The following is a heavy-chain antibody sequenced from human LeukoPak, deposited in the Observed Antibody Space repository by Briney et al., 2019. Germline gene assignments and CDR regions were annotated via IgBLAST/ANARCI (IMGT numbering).Heavy chain of an antibody. J-gene: IGHJ4*02. CDR3: ARDNPTRGYSAYDLDY. D-gene: IGHD5-12*01. CDR2: ISSSSSAI. V-gene: IGHV3-48*01. CDR1: GFSFSSSS. Sequence: PGGSLRLSCAASGFSFSSSSMNWVRQAPGKGLEWISYISSSSSAIYYADSVTGRFTISRDNAKSFLYLQMNSLRAEDTAVFYCARDNPTRGYSAYDLDYWGQGTLVTVSS.